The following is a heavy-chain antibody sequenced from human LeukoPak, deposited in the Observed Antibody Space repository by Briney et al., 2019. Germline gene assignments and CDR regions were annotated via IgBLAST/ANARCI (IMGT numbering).Heavy chain of an antibody. Sequence: SETLSLTCTVSGGSISSGSYYWSWIRQPAGKGLEWIGYIYYSGSTNYNPSLKSRVTISVDTSKNQFSLKLSSVTAADTAVYYCAREISPVTGYSSGWRLFDYWGQGTLVTVSS. V-gene: IGHV4-61*10. D-gene: IGHD6-19*01. J-gene: IGHJ4*02. CDR1: GGSISSGSYY. CDR2: IYYSGST. CDR3: AREISPVTGYSSGWRLFDY.